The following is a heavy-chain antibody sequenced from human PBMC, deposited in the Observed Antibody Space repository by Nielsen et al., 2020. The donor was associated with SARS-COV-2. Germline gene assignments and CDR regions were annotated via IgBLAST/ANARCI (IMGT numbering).Heavy chain of an antibody. CDR3: TTELYYDFWSGYPEYYYYMDV. D-gene: IGHD3-3*01. J-gene: IGHJ6*03. Sequence: GESLKISCAASGFTFSNAWMSWVRQAPGKGLEWVGRIKSKTDGGTTDYAAPVKGRFTISRDDSKNTLYLQMNSLKTEDTAVYYCTTELYYDFWSGYPEYYYYMDVWGKGTTVTVSS. V-gene: IGHV3-15*01. CDR1: GFTFSNAW. CDR2: IKSKTDGGTT.